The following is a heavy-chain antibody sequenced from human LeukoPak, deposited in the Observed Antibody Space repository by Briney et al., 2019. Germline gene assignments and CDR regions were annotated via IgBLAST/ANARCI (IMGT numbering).Heavy chain of an antibody. CDR3: ARDYHGSGSLTTFDY. Sequence: ASVKVSRKASGYTFSNYYMHWVRQAPGQGLEWMGIINPSVGSASSAQKFQGRVTMTGDTSTSTVYMELSSLRSDDTAVYYCARDYHGSGSLTTFDYWGQGTLVTVSS. J-gene: IGHJ4*02. V-gene: IGHV1-46*01. CDR2: INPSVGSA. D-gene: IGHD3-10*01. CDR1: GYTFSNYY.